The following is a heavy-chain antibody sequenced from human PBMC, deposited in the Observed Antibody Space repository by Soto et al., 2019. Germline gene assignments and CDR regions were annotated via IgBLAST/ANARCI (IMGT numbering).Heavy chain of an antibody. CDR1: GFTFDDYA. V-gene: IGHV3-9*01. Sequence: EVQLVESGGGLVQPGRSLRLSCAASGFTFDDYAMHWVRQAPGKGLEWVSGISWNSGSIAYADSVKGRFTISRDNTKNSLYLEMNSLRAEDTAIYYCAKKVNSGPGSQYFDYWGQGTLVTVSS. CDR2: ISWNSGSI. D-gene: IGHD3-10*01. J-gene: IGHJ4*02. CDR3: AKKVNSGPGSQYFDY.